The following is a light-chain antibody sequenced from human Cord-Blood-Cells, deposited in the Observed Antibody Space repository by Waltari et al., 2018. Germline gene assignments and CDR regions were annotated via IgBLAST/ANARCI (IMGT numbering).Light chain of an antibody. CDR1: SSDVGSYKL. Sequence: QSALTQPASVSGYPGQSITISCTGTSSDVGSYKLVSWYQQHPGKAPKLMIYEVSKRPSGVSNRFSGSKSGNTASLTISGLQAEDEADYYCCSYAGSSTYVFGTGTKVTVL. J-gene: IGLJ1*01. V-gene: IGLV2-23*02. CDR2: EVS. CDR3: CSYAGSSTYV.